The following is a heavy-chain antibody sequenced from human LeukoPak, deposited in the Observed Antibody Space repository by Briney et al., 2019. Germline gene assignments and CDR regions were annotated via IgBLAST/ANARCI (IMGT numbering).Heavy chain of an antibody. CDR3: ARTNSSSWYLNWFDP. CDR2: IYTSGST. D-gene: IGHD6-13*01. J-gene: IGHJ5*02. V-gene: IGHV4-4*07. Sequence: SETLSLTCTVSGVSISSYYWSWIRQPAGKGLEWIGRIYTSGSTNYNPSFKSRVTMSVDTSKNQFSLKLSSVTAADTAVYYCARTNSSSWYLNWFDPWGQGTLVTVSS. CDR1: GVSISSYY.